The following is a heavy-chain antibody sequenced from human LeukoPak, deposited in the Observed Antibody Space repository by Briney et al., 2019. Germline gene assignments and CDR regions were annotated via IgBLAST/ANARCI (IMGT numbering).Heavy chain of an antibody. Sequence: SETLSLTCTVSGGAINYYYWNWIRQSPGNKLEWIGHIYSSGSTNYNPSLKSRVTISVDTSKNQFSLKLSSVTAADTAVYYCARDGYSAFDYWGQGTLVTVSS. CDR2: IYSSGST. V-gene: IGHV4-59*01. D-gene: IGHD5-24*01. CDR3: ARDGYSAFDY. J-gene: IGHJ4*02. CDR1: GGAINYYY.